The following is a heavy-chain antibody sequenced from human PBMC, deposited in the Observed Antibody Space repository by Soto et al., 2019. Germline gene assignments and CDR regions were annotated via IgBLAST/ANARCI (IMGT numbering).Heavy chain of an antibody. CDR2: IKQDGSEK. J-gene: IGHJ4*02. D-gene: IGHD3-22*01. CDR3: ARGRWGDSSGYYPPWDYFDY. V-gene: IGHV3-7*01. Sequence: PGGSLRLSCAASGFTFSSYWMSWVRQAPGKGLEWVANIKQDGSEKYYVDSVKGRFTISRDNAKNSLYLQMNSLRAEDTAVYYCARGRWGDSSGYYPPWDYFDYWGQGTLVTVS. CDR1: GFTFSSYW.